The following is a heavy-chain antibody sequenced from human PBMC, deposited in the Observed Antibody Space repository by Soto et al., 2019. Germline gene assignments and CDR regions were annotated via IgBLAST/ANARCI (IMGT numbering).Heavy chain of an antibody. CDR3: AGRRGGRPPNYYYYYGMDV. D-gene: IGHD1-26*01. V-gene: IGHV1-69*01. CDR1: GGTFSSYA. J-gene: IGHJ6*02. CDR2: IIPIFGTA. Sequence: QVQLVQSGAEVKKPGSSVKVSCKASGGTFSSYAISWVRQAPGQGLEWMGGIIPIFGTANYAQKFQGRVTITADESTSTAYRELSSLRSEDTAVYYCAGRRGGRPPNYYYYYGMDVWGQGTTVTVSS.